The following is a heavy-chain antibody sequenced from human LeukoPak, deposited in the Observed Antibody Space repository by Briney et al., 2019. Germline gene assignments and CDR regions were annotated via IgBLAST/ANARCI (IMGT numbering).Heavy chain of an antibody. Sequence: GGSLRLSCTASGITFSHYGMHWVRQAPGRGLEWVAGVWYDGTNKYYAESVKGRFTISRDNSRNTLYLQMNSLRVEDTAVYSCARDPAGNRGNFDYWGQGTLVTVSS. CDR1: GITFSHYG. V-gene: IGHV3-33*01. CDR3: ARDPAGNRGNFDY. CDR2: VWYDGTNK. D-gene: IGHD6-13*01. J-gene: IGHJ4*02.